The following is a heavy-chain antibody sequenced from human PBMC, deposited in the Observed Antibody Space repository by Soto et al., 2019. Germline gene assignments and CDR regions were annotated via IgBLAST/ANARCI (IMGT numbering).Heavy chain of an antibody. CDR1: GFTFDSPYSHG. Sequence: GGSLRLSCAASGFTFDSPYSHGMSWVRQSPGKGPEWVSTISSNGANTQYAESVKGRFTISKDASRNTVHLHMNNLRAEDTATYFCVSWVSAHFDYWGHGTPVTVSS. CDR2: ISSNGANT. D-gene: IGHD2-8*01. V-gene: IGHV3-23*01. CDR3: VSWVSAHFDY. J-gene: IGHJ4*01.